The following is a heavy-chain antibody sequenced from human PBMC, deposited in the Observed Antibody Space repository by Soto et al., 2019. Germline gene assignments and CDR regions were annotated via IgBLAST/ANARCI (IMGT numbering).Heavy chain of an antibody. V-gene: IGHV1-3*01. CDR2: INAGNGNT. J-gene: IGHJ4*02. CDR3: ATAGDLRPLDY. D-gene: IGHD2-21*02. Sequence: GASVKVSCTASGYTLASYAMHWGRQAPGQRLEWMGWINAGNGNTKYSQKFQGRVTITRDTSASTAYMELSSLRSEDTAVSYCATAGDLRPLDYWRQGTLVTVSS. CDR1: GYTLASYA.